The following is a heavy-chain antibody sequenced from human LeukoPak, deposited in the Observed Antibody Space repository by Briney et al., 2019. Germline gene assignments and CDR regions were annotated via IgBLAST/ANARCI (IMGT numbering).Heavy chain of an antibody. CDR2: INHSGST. CDR1: GGSISSSSYY. J-gene: IGHJ4*02. D-gene: IGHD3-16*02. CDR3: ARSSYYDFVWGSYRYFDY. Sequence: PSETLSLTCTVSGGSISSSSYYWGWIRQPPGRGLEWIGEINHSGSTNYNPSLKSRVTISVDTSKNQFSLKLSSVTAADTAVYYCARSSYYDFVWGSYRYFDYWGQGTLVTVSS. V-gene: IGHV4-39*07.